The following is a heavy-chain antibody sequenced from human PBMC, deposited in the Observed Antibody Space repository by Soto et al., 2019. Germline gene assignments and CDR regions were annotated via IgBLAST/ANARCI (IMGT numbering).Heavy chain of an antibody. Sequence: GSLILSCAASAISFNTYGVTWVRQAPGKGLEWVSTVTVTGGSTYYADSVKGRFTISRDNSKNTLYLQMNSLRSEDTAVYYCASYSSLDYWGQGTLVTVSS. V-gene: IGHV3-23*01. J-gene: IGHJ4*02. CDR2: VTVTGGST. CDR1: AISFNTYG. D-gene: IGHD6-13*01. CDR3: ASYSSLDY.